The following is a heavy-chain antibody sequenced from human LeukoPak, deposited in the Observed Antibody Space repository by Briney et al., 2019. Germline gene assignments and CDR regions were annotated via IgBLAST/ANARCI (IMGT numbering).Heavy chain of an antibody. J-gene: IGHJ6*02. CDR1: GGTFSSYA. V-gene: IGHV1-69*13. CDR3: ARGGQFWSNYYYYGMDV. D-gene: IGHD3-3*01. CDR2: IIPIFGTA. Sequence: SVTVSCKASGGTFSSYAISWVRQAPGQGLEWMGGIIPIFGTANYAQKFQGRVTITADESTSTAYMELSSLRSEDTAVYYCARGGQFWSNYYYYGMDVWGQGTTVTVSS.